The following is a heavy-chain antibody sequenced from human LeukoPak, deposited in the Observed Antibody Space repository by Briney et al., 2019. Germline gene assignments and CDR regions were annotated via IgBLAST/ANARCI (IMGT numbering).Heavy chain of an antibody. J-gene: IGHJ4*02. CDR1: GGSISSSSYP. V-gene: IGHV4-39*01. CDR3: ARLRFDFWSGYTHPYFDY. Sequence: SETLSLTCTVSGGSISSSSYPWGWIRQPPGKGLEWIGSIYYSGTTYYNPSLKSRVTISVDTSKIQFSLKLSSVAATDTAVYFCARLRFDFWSGYTHPYFDYWGQGTLVTVSS. D-gene: IGHD3-3*01. CDR2: IYYSGTT.